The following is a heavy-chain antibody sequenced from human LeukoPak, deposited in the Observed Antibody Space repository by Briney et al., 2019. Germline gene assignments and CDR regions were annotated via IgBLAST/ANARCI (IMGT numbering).Heavy chain of an antibody. CDR2: IYSGGST. CDR3: AREYVRWFGELLGYYYYGMDV. D-gene: IGHD3-10*01. V-gene: IGHV3-66*01. J-gene: IGHJ6*02. CDR1: GFTVSSNY. Sequence: GGSLRLSCTASGFTVSSNYMSWVRQAPGKGLEWVSVIYSGGSTYYADSVKGRFTISRDNSKNTLYLQMNSLRAEDTAVYYCAREYVRWFGELLGYYYYGMDVWGQGTTVTVSS.